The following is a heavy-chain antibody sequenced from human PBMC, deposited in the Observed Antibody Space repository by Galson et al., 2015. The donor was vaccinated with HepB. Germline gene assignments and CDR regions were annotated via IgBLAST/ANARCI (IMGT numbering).Heavy chain of an antibody. CDR3: ARDFDFWSGYYLH. V-gene: IGHV3-48*02. D-gene: IGHD3-3*01. CDR1: GFTFTNYN. J-gene: IGHJ4*02. Sequence: SLRLSCAASGFTFTNYNMNWVRQAPGKGLEWVSYITSRSGNKYYADSVKGRFTISRDNAKNSVDLQMSSLRDEDTAVYYCARDFDFWSGYYLHWGQGALVIVSS. CDR2: ITSRSGNK.